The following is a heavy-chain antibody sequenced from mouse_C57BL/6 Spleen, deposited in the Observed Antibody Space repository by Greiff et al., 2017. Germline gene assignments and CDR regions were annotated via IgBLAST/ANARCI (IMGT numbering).Heavy chain of an antibody. V-gene: IGHV5-17*01. CDR3: ARDGYYYFDY. CDR2: ISSGSSTI. CDR1: GFTFSDYG. Sequence: EVMLVESGGGLVKPGGSLKLSCAASGFTFSDYGMHWVRQAPEKGLEWVAYISSGSSTIYYADTVKGRFTISRDNAKNTLFLQMTSLRSEETAMYYCARDGYYYFDYWGQGTTLTVSS. J-gene: IGHJ2*01. D-gene: IGHD2-3*01.